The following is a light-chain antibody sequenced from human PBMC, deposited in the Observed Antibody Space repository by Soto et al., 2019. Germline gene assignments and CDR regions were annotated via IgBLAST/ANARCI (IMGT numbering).Light chain of an antibody. CDR3: QQSYSTPWT. CDR1: QSIRTY. CDR2: TVS. V-gene: IGKV1-39*01. J-gene: IGKJ1*01. Sequence: DIQMTQSPSSLSASVGDRVTITCRASQSIRTYLNWYQQKPGKAPNLLIYTVSNLQSGVSSRFTGSGSGTDFTLTISSLHPEDFGTYFCQQSYSTPWTFAQGTKVEIK.